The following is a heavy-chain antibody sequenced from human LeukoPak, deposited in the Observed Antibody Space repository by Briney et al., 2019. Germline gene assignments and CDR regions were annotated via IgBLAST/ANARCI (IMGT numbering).Heavy chain of an antibody. CDR3: ARVRSSASLWSSSVYGIDV. CDR2: MNPNSGNT. Sequence: ASVKVSCKASGYTFTSYDINWVRQATGQGLEWMGWMNPNSGNTGCAQKFQGRVTMTRNTSISTAYMELSSLRSEDTALYYCARVRSSASLWSSSVYGIDVWGQGTTVTVSS. J-gene: IGHJ6*02. V-gene: IGHV1-8*01. CDR1: GYTFTSYD. D-gene: IGHD2-2*01.